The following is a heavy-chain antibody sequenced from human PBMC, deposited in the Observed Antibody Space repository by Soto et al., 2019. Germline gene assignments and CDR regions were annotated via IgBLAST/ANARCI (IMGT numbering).Heavy chain of an antibody. D-gene: IGHD6-19*01. Sequence: SVKVSCKASRVAFSKFIVTWVRQAPGRGLEWVGGIIPIFGTANYAQKFQGRVTITADESTSTSYMEVNNLRSEDTAVYYCAKVRYSSPMGYYYGMDVWGQGTTVTVSS. CDR3: AKVRYSSPMGYYYGMDV. CDR2: IIPIFGTA. J-gene: IGHJ6*02. CDR1: RVAFSKFI. V-gene: IGHV1-69*13.